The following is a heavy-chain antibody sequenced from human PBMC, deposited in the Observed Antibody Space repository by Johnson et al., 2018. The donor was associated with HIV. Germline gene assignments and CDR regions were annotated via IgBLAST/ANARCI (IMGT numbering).Heavy chain of an antibody. Sequence: VQLVESGGGLAKPAWSPRLSCAASQFTFSPYYMNCVRQAPANGLGLVGQVNLNGGRTYFIDSGKDRFYLSRENAKNTLHLQVNSLRAEDTAVYYCARACRDGYTCDAFDIWGQGTIVTVSS. J-gene: IGHJ3*02. CDR1: QFTFSPYY. CDR2: VNLNGGRT. CDR3: ARACRDGYTCDAFDI. V-gene: IGHV3-25*03. D-gene: IGHD5-24*01.